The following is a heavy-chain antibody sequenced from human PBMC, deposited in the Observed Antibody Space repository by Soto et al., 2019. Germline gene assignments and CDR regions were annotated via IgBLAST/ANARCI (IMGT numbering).Heavy chain of an antibody. D-gene: IGHD1-1*01. Sequence: QVQLHESGPGLVKPSQTLSLTCTVSGGSISSGGYYWSWIRQHPGKGLEWIGYIYYSGSTYYNPSLKSRVTISLDTSKNQFALKLRSVTAADTAVYYCARDRADVNAYFDYWGQGTLVTVSS. J-gene: IGHJ4*02. CDR3: ARDRADVNAYFDY. CDR1: GGSISSGGYY. V-gene: IGHV4-31*03. CDR2: IYYSGST.